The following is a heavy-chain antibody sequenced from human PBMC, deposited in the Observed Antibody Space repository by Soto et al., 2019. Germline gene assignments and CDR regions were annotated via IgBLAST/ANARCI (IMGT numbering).Heavy chain of an antibody. CDR2: INPSGGST. J-gene: IGHJ5*02. CDR3: ARVRGLELITFYDFWSGYWPRGKVDNWFDP. CDR1: GYTFTSYY. D-gene: IGHD3-3*01. Sequence: ASVKVSCKASGYTFTSYYMHWVRQAPGQGLEWMGIINPSGGSTSYAQKFQGRVTLTRDTSTSTVYMDLSSLRSEDTAVYYCARVRGLELITFYDFWSGYWPRGKVDNWFDPWGQGTLVTVSS. V-gene: IGHV1-46*01.